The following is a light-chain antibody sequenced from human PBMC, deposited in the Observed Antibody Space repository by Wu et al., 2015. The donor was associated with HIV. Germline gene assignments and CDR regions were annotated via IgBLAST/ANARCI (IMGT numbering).Light chain of an antibody. Sequence: MVMTQSPATLSVSPGERATLSCRASKSVENDIVWYQQKPGQGPKITIYGASIRATGIPDRFSGSGSGTEFTLTISSVQSEDFAVYICQQYNEWPAFGQGTKVEIK. CDR2: GAS. V-gene: IGKV3-15*01. CDR3: QQYNEWPA. CDR1: KSVEND. J-gene: IGKJ1*01.